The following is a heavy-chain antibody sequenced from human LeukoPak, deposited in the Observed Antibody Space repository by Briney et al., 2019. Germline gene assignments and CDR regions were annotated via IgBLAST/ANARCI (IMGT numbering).Heavy chain of an antibody. V-gene: IGHV4-61*02. D-gene: IGHD6-6*01. CDR3: AREVRAWNSSYPVYFDY. CDR2: IYTSGST. Sequence: PSQTLSLTCTVSGGSISSGSYYWSWIRQPAGKGLEWIGRIYTSGSTNYNPSLKSRVTISVDTSKNQFSLKLSSVTAADTAVYYCAREVRAWNSSYPVYFDYWGQGTLVTVSS. J-gene: IGHJ4*02. CDR1: GGSISSGSYY.